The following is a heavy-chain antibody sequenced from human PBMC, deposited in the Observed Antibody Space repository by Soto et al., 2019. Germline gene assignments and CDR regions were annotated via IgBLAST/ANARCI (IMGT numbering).Heavy chain of an antibody. Sequence: ASVKVSCKASGYTFTSYGISCVRQAPGQGLEWMGWISAYNGNTNYAQKLQGRVTMTTDTSTSTAYMELRSLRSDDTAVYYCARVYLQLRTRGGKFDPWGQGTLVTVSS. V-gene: IGHV1-18*01. J-gene: IGHJ5*02. CDR2: ISAYNGNT. CDR1: GYTFTSYG. D-gene: IGHD1-26*01. CDR3: ARVYLQLRTRGGKFDP.